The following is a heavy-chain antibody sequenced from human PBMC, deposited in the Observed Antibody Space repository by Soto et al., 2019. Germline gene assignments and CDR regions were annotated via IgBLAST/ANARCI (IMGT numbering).Heavy chain of an antibody. D-gene: IGHD3-10*01. CDR1: GASVSSSNW. CDR3: ARVFSGNKEWFDP. J-gene: IGHJ5*02. Sequence: SETLSLTCAVSGASVSSSNWWSWVRQPPGKGLEWIGEISDRETTNYNPSLKSRVTISVDKSKNEVSLKVTSVTAADTAVYYCARVFSGNKEWFDPWGQGILVTVS. CDR2: ISDRETT. V-gene: IGHV4-4*02.